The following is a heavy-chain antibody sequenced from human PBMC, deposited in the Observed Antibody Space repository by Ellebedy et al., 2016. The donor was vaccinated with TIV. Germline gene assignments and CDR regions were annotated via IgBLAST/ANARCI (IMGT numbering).Heavy chain of an antibody. CDR2: INPNSGGT. Sequence: ASVKVSCKASGYTFTSYGISWVRQAPGQGLEWMGWINPNSGGTNYAQKLQGRVTMTTDTSTSTAYMELRSLRSDDTAVYYCAICYYVATNLRGPGYYYGMDVWGQGTTVTVSS. CDR3: AICYYVATNLRGPGYYYGMDV. V-gene: IGHV1-18*04. CDR1: GYTFTSYG. D-gene: IGHD5-12*01. J-gene: IGHJ6*02.